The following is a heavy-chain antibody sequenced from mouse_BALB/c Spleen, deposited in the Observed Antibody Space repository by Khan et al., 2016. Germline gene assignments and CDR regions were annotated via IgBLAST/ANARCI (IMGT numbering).Heavy chain of an antibody. CDR3: ARDNYLCDV. J-gene: IGHJ1*01. V-gene: IGHV5-17*02. D-gene: IGHD1-3*01. CDR1: GFTFSSFG. Sequence: EVELVESGGGLVQPGGSRKLSCAASGFTFSSFGMHWVRQAPEKGLEWVAYISSGRSTIYYADTVKGRFTRPRDNPKNTLFRQMTSLRSEDTGMYYCARDNYLCDVWGGGTTVTVSS. CDR2: ISSGRSTI.